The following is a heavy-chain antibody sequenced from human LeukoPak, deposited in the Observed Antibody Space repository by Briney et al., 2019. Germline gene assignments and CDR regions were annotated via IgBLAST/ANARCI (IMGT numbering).Heavy chain of an antibody. V-gene: IGHV5-51*07. Sequence: RGESLKISSKGSGYSFTYYWIGWVHPVPRKRLGLVGINYPGDSDTRHSPSLQGQITISADKSISTAYLQWSSLKGADTAMYYCARSIAVAGTDYGYWGQGTLVTVSS. D-gene: IGHD6-19*01. CDR3: ARSIAVAGTDYGY. CDR1: GYSFTYYW. J-gene: IGHJ4*02. CDR2: NYPGDSDT.